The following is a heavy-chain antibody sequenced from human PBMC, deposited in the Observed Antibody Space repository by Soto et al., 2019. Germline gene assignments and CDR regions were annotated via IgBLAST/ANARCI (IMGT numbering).Heavy chain of an antibody. D-gene: IGHD2-21*02. J-gene: IGHJ6*02. Sequence: NPSKTLSLTCGVSGDSIMGRRFWWGWVRQSPGKGLEWVGSVSYSGDTFYNPSLKNRVTISLDTSNNRFSLRLNFVTAADTAFYYCAREGALLFGGNSDYYSTMDVWGQGTTVTVS. V-gene: IGHV4-39*02. CDR2: VSYSGDT. CDR3: AREGALLFGGNSDYYSTMDV. CDR1: GDSIMGRRFW.